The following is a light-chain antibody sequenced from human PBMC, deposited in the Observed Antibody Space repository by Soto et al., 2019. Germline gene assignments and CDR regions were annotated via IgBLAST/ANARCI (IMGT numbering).Light chain of an antibody. Sequence: DIQMTQSPSSLSASVGDRVTLTCRTSQSISNYLNWYQQKPGKAPNLLIYAASSLQSGVPSRFSGSGSGTDFTLTISSLQPEDFATYFCQQSYTTPWTFGQGTKVDIK. CDR3: QQSYTTPWT. CDR1: QSISNY. V-gene: IGKV1-39*01. CDR2: AAS. J-gene: IGKJ1*01.